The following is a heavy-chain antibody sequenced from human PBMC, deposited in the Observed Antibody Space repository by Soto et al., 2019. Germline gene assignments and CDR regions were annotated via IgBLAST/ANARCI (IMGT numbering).Heavy chain of an antibody. CDR1: GFTFSDYY. Sequence: QVQLVESGGGLVKPGGSLRLSCAASGFTFSDYYMSWIRQAPGKGLEWVSYISSSSSYTNYADSVKGRFTISRDNAKNSLYQQMNSLRAEDTAVYYCARDVGLAAAGFSDYWGQGTLVTVSS. J-gene: IGHJ4*02. CDR3: ARDVGLAAAGFSDY. CDR2: ISSSSSYT. D-gene: IGHD6-13*01. V-gene: IGHV3-11*06.